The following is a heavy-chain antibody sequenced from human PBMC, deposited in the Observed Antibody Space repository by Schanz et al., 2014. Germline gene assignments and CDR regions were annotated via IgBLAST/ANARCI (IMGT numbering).Heavy chain of an antibody. CDR1: GYTFTSYG. D-gene: IGHD3-3*01. J-gene: IGHJ6*02. V-gene: IGHV1-18*04. Sequence: QVKLVQSGAEVKKPGASVKVSCKASGYTFTSYGISWVRQAPGQGPEWMGWISDYNADTKYAQKVQGRVTMTTDTSTSTAYMELRSLRSDDTAVYYCARDGPYYDFLYGMDVWGQGTTVTVSS. CDR2: ISDYNADT. CDR3: ARDGPYYDFLYGMDV.